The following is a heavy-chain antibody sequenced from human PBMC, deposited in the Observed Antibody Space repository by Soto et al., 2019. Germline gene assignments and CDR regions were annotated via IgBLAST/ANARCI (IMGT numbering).Heavy chain of an antibody. J-gene: IGHJ6*02. Sequence: ASVKVSCKASGYPLTSYDINWVRQATGQGLEWMGWMNPNSGNTGYAQKFQGRVTMTRNTSISTAYMELSSLRSEDTAVYYCPRYQTYYDFWSGYYPHYYYGMDVWGQGTTVTVSS. CDR3: PRYQTYYDFWSGYYPHYYYGMDV. D-gene: IGHD3-3*01. CDR2: MNPNSGNT. V-gene: IGHV1-8*01. CDR1: GYPLTSYD.